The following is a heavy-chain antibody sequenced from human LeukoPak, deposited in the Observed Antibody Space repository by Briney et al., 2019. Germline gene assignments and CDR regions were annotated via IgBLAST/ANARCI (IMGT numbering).Heavy chain of an antibody. J-gene: IGHJ4*02. Sequence: ASVKVSCKASGYTFTGYYMHWVRQAPGQGLEWMGWINPNSGGTNYAQKFQGRVTMTRDTSISTAYMELSRLRSDDTAVYYCARVLVDTAMVTDYWGQGTRVPVSS. D-gene: IGHD5-18*01. CDR1: GYTFTGYY. CDR3: ARVLVDTAMVTDY. CDR2: INPNSGGT. V-gene: IGHV1-2*02.